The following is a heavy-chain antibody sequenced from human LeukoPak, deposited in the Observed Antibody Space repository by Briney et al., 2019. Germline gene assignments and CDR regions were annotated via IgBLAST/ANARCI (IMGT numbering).Heavy chain of an antibody. Sequence: SETLSLTCTVSGGSISSYYWSWIRQPPGKGLEWIGYIYYSGSTNYNPSLKSRVTISVDTSKTHFSLKLSSVTAADTAVYYCTSGGFLGGNFWGYYFDYWGQGTLVTVSS. V-gene: IGHV4-59*08. CDR2: IYYSGST. CDR3: TSGGFLGGNFWGYYFDY. D-gene: IGHD4-23*01. J-gene: IGHJ4*02. CDR1: GGSISSYY.